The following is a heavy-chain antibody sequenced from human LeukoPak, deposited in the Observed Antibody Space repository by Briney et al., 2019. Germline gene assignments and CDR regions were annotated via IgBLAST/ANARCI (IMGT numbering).Heavy chain of an antibody. J-gene: IGHJ3*02. CDR3: TTNGLLWFGELSLGAFDI. Sequence: GGSLRLSCAASGFTFSNAWMSWVRQAPGKGLEWVGRIKSKTDGGTTDYAAPVKGRFTISRDDSKNALYLQMNSLKTEDTAVYYCTTNGLLWFGELSLGAFDIWGQGTMVTVSS. D-gene: IGHD3-10*01. CDR2: IKSKTDGGTT. V-gene: IGHV3-15*01. CDR1: GFTFSNAW.